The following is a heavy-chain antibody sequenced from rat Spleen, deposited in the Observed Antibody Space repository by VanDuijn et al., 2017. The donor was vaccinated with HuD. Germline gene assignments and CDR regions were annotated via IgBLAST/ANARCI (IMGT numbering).Heavy chain of an antibody. J-gene: IGHJ3*01. Sequence: EVQLVETGGGLVQPGRSLKLSCVASGFTFNSYWMYWIRQAPGKGLEWVSSINTDVGSPYYRDSLKGRFTISRDNEKSTLYLQMDSLRSEDTATYYCITVTEDIVELFAYWGQGTLVTVSS. D-gene: IGHD1-11*01. V-gene: IGHV5-58*01. CDR3: ITVTEDIVELFAY. CDR1: GFTFNSYW. CDR2: INTDVGSP.